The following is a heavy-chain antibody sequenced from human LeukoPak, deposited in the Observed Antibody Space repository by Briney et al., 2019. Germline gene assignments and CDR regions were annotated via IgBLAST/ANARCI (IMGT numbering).Heavy chain of an antibody. Sequence: SETLSLTCTVSGGSISSYYWSWIRQPPGKGLEWIWYIYYSGSTNYNPSLKSRVTISVDTSKNQFSLKLSSVTAADTAVYYCAGAPYYDILTGFEYYYGMDVWGQGTTVTVSS. V-gene: IGHV4-59*08. D-gene: IGHD3-9*01. CDR1: GGSISSYY. CDR3: AGAPYYDILTGFEYYYGMDV. J-gene: IGHJ6*02. CDR2: IYYSGST.